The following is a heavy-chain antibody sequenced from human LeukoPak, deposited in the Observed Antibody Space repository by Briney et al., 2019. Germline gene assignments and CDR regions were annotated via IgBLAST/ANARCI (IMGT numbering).Heavy chain of an antibody. D-gene: IGHD5-18*01. CDR1: GYTFTNYG. V-gene: IGHV1-18*01. J-gene: IGHJ4*02. Sequence: ASVKVSCKASGYTFTNYGISWVRQAPGQGLEWMGWISAYNGNTNYAQKLQGRVTMTTDTSTSTAYMELRSLRSDDTAMYYCARDNTAMVGFDYWGQGTLVTVSS. CDR3: ARDNTAMVGFDY. CDR2: ISAYNGNT.